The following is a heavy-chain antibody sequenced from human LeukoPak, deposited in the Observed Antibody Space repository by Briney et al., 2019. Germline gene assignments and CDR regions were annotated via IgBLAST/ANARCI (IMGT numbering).Heavy chain of an antibody. CDR1: GGSISSYY. Sequence: SETLSLTCTVSGGSISSYYWSWIRQPPGKGLEWIGYIYYSGSTNYNPSLKSRVTISVDTSKNQFSLKLSSVTAADTAVYYCARSSSSWSFDYWGQGTLVTVSS. CDR3: ARSSSSWSFDY. J-gene: IGHJ4*02. V-gene: IGHV4-59*01. D-gene: IGHD6-13*01. CDR2: IYYSGST.